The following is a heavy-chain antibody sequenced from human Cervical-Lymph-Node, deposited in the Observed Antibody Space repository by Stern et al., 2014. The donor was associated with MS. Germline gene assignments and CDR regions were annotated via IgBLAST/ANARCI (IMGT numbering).Heavy chain of an antibody. D-gene: IGHD1-7*01. J-gene: IGHJ6*02. CDR1: GGTFSSYA. CDR2: IIPILGIA. V-gene: IGHV1-69*04. CDR3: ASASITGTTGYALDV. Sequence: QVQLVQSGAEVRKPGSSVKVSCKASGGTFSSYAISWVRQAPGQGLEGMGRIIPILGIANYAQKFQGRVTITADKSTSTTYMELSSLTSEDTAMYYCASASITGTTGYALDVWGQGTTVTVSS.